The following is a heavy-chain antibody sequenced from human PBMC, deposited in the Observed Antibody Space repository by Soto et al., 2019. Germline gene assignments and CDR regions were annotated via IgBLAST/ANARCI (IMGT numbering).Heavy chain of an antibody. CDR3: ARDIAGSWFDT. D-gene: IGHD1-26*01. CDR1: GGSISSYY. V-gene: IGHV4-59*01. CDR2: IYYSGST. J-gene: IGHJ5*02. Sequence: DTLSLTCTVSGGSISSYYWSWIRQPPGKGLEWIGYIYYSGSTNYNPSLKSRVTISVDTSKNQFSLKLSSVTAADTAVYYCARDIAGSWFDTWGQGTLVTVSS.